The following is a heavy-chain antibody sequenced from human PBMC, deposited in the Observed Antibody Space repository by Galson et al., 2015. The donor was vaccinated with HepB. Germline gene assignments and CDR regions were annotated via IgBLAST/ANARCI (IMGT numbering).Heavy chain of an antibody. J-gene: IGHJ6*02. CDR1: GFTFNNYW. CDR2: IKQDGSEK. D-gene: IGHD6-13*01. CDR3: AREAAGGYYYYFGMDV. Sequence: SLRLSCAASGFTFNNYWMSWVRQAPGKGLEWVANIKQDGSEKYYVDSVKGRFTISRDNARNSLYLQMNSLRAEDTAAYYCAREAAGGYYYYFGMDVWGQGTTVTVSS. V-gene: IGHV3-7*03.